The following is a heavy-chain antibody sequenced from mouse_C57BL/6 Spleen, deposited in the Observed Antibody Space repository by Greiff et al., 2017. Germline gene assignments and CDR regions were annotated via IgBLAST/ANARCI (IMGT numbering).Heavy chain of an antibody. CDR2: INPSSGYT. D-gene: IGHD1-1*01. CDR1: GYTFTSYT. CDR3: AREGDGSGYFDV. Sequence: QVHVKQSGAELARPGASVKMSCKASGYTFTSYTMHWVKQRPGQGLEWIGYINPSSGYTKYNQKFKDKATLTADKSSSTAYMQLSSLTSEDSAVYYCAREGDGSGYFDVWGTGTTVTVSS. V-gene: IGHV1-4*01. J-gene: IGHJ1*03.